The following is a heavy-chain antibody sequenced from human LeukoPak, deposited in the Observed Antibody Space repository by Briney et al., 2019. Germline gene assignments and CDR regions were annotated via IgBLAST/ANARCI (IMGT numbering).Heavy chain of an antibody. CDR3: ARWTTVVTDYYYYYGMDV. J-gene: IGHJ6*02. D-gene: IGHD4-23*01. CDR2: IYYSGST. CDR1: GGSFSGYY. V-gene: IGHV4-59*01. Sequence: SETLSLTCAVYGGSFSGYYWSWIRQPPGKGLEWIGYIYYSGSTNYNPSLKSRVTISVDTSRNQFSLKLSSVTAADTAVYYCARWTTVVTDYYYYYGMDVWGQGTTVTVSS.